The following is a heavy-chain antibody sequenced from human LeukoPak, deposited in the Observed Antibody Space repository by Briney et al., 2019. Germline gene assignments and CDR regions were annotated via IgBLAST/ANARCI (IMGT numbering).Heavy chain of an antibody. V-gene: IGHV4-59*01. CDR1: GGSISSYY. CDR3: ARYYDSDHFDY. D-gene: IGHD3-22*01. J-gene: IGHJ4*02. CDR2: IYYSGST. Sequence: SETLSLTCTVSGGSISSYYWSWIRQPPGKGLEWIGYIYYSGSTNYNPSLKSRVTISVDTSKNQFSLKLSSVTAADTAVHYCARYYDSDHFDYWGQGTLVTVSS.